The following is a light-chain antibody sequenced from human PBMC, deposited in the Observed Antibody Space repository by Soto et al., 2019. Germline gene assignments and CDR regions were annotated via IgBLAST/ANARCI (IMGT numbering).Light chain of an antibody. V-gene: IGLV2-8*01. Sequence: QSALTQPPSASGSPGQSVTISCTGTSSDIGTYKYVSWYQHHPGKAPKLMIYEVSKRPSGVPDRFSGSKSGNTASLTVSGLLTEDEADYYRSSYAGRNNVVFGGGTKLTVL. CDR3: SSYAGRNNVV. CDR2: EVS. J-gene: IGLJ2*01. CDR1: SSDIGTYKY.